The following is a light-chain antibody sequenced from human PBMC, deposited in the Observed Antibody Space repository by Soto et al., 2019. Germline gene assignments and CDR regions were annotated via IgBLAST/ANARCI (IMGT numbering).Light chain of an antibody. CDR3: QQYGSLVT. J-gene: IGKJ1*01. V-gene: IGKV3-20*01. CDR1: QSVTTN. CDR2: GTS. Sequence: ELVKMRCPATMSVSPWERVRLYCRASQSVTTNLAWYQHKPGQSPRLLIDGTSSRATGIPDRFSGSGSGTDFTLTISRLEPEDLAVYYCQQYGSLVTFGQGTKVDIK.